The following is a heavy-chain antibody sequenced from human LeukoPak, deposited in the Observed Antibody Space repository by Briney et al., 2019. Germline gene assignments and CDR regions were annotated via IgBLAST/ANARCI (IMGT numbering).Heavy chain of an antibody. CDR3: AKLLTVGATTVDY. J-gene: IGHJ4*02. Sequence: GGSLRLSCAASGFTFSSYGMHWVRQPPGKGLEWVAVISYDGSNKYYADSVKGRFTISRDNSKNTLYLQMNSLRAEDTAVYYCAKLLTVGATTVDYWGQGTLVTVSS. CDR2: ISYDGSNK. V-gene: IGHV3-30*18. D-gene: IGHD1-26*01. CDR1: GFTFSSYG.